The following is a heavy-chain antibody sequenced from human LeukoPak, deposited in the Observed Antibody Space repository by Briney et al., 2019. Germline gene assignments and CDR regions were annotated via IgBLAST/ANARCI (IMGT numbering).Heavy chain of an antibody. J-gene: IGHJ6*02. CDR3: ARSLYYYDSSGHLYYYYGMDV. Sequence: GASVKVSCKASGYTFTSYGISWVRQAPGQGLEWMGWISAYNGNTNYAQKFQGWVTMTRDTSISTAYMELSRLRSDDTAVYYCARSLYYYDSSGHLYYYYGMDVWGQGTTVTVSS. D-gene: IGHD3-22*01. V-gene: IGHV1-18*01. CDR2: ISAYNGNT. CDR1: GYTFTSYG.